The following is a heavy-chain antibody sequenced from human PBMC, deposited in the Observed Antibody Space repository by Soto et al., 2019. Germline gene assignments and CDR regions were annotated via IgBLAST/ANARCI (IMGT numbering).Heavy chain of an antibody. CDR1: GFTFSSYW. CDR2: IKQDGSEK. CDR3: ARDPEHSSSWSTFDY. Sequence: GGSLRLSCAASGFTFSSYWMSWVRQAPGKGLEWVANIKQDGSEKYYVDSVKGRFTISRDNAKNSLYLQMNSLRAEDTAVYYCARDPEHSSSWSTFDYWGQGTLVTVSS. D-gene: IGHD6-13*01. J-gene: IGHJ4*02. V-gene: IGHV3-7*01.